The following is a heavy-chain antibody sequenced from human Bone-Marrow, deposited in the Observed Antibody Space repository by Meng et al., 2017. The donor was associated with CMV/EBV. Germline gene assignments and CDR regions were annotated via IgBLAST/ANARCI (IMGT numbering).Heavy chain of an antibody. CDR1: GFTFSDYY. J-gene: IGHJ4*02. Sequence: ESLKISCAASGFTFSDYYMSWIRQAPGKGLEWIGSIYYSGSTYYNPSLKSRVTISVDTSKNQFSLKLSSVTAADTAVYYCARGGIPPRYFDYWGQGTLVTVSS. CDR2: IYYSGST. D-gene: IGHD3-16*01. CDR3: ARGGIPPRYFDY. V-gene: IGHV4-38-2*01.